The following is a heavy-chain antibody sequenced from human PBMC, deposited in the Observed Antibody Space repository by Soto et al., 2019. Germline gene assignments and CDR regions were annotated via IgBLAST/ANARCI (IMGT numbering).Heavy chain of an antibody. CDR3: AKNQERELTRAIDF. Sequence: EVRLLESGGGLVKPGGSLRLSCATSGLTFSNYAMSWVRQAPGGGLEWFSSMSGSSSTTYYADSVSGRFTISRHRSKNTLYLQMSRLRAEDTALYYCAKNQERELTRAIDFLGQGTLVTVSS. J-gene: IGHJ4*02. CDR2: MSGSSSTT. V-gene: IGHV3-23*01. D-gene: IGHD1-7*01. CDR1: GLTFSNYA.